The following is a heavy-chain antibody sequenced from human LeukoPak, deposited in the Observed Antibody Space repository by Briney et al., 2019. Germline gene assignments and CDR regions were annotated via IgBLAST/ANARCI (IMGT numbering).Heavy chain of an antibody. Sequence: GGSLRLSCAASGFTFDDYDMSWVRQAPGKGLEWVSVISGSGGSTYYADSVKGRFTISRDNSKNTLYLQMNSLRAEDTAVYYCATGLYSGSYSGFDYWGQGTLVTVSS. CDR3: ATGLYSGSYSGFDY. CDR1: GFTFDDYD. J-gene: IGHJ4*02. D-gene: IGHD1-26*01. V-gene: IGHV3-23*01. CDR2: ISGSGGST.